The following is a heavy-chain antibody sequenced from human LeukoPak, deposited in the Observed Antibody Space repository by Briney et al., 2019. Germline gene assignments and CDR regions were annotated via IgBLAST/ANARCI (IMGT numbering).Heavy chain of an antibody. CDR1: GGSIRSDGYY. CDR3: ATSLATTGFYHF. D-gene: IGHD4-11*01. V-gene: IGHV4-31*03. J-gene: IGHJ4*02. Sequence: PSQTLSLTCTVSGGSIRSDGYYWSWIRQHPGKGLEWIGYIYRSGRTYHKPSLKSRLTISADASKNQFSLRLTSVTAADTAVYYCATSLATTGFYHFWGQGTLVTVSS. CDR2: IYRSGRT.